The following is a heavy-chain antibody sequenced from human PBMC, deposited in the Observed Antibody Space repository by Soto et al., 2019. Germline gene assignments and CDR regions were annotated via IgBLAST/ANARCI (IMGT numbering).Heavy chain of an antibody. Sequence: QVQLVQSGAEVKQPGASVKVSCMASGYTFTSYDINWVRQATGQGLEWMGWMNPYSGNTGFAQKFQGRVTMSRDTSISTACMELGSLRSEDTAVYYCARVPMVRGGIHYYYMDVWGKGTTVTVSS. J-gene: IGHJ6*03. CDR2: MNPYSGNT. CDR3: ARVPMVRGGIHYYYMDV. V-gene: IGHV1-8*01. CDR1: GYTFTSYD. D-gene: IGHD3-10*01.